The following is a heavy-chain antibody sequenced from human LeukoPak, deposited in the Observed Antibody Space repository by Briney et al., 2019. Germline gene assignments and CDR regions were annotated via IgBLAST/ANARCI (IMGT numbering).Heavy chain of an antibody. J-gene: IGHJ3*02. CDR3: ARHLTMITVPRDAFDI. Sequence: GESLKISCKASGYRFTSYWIGWVRQMPGKGLEWMGVIYPGDSDTRYSPSFQGQATISADKSLSTAYLQWSGLKASDTAMYYCARHLTMITVPRDAFDIWGQGTMVTVSS. CDR2: IYPGDSDT. V-gene: IGHV5-51*01. D-gene: IGHD3-16*01. CDR1: GYRFTSYW.